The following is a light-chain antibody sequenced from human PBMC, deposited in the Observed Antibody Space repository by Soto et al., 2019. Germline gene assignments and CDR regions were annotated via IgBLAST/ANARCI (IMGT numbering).Light chain of an antibody. J-gene: IGKJ4*01. Sequence: DIQMTQSPSSLSASIGERATISCRASQSISNVLNWYQQKPGKSPQLLMYAASRLHSGVPPRFSGSGSGTDLTITISSLQPEDFAAYFCQQCYTTARFFGGGAKVE. CDR2: AAS. CDR1: QSISNV. V-gene: IGKV1-39*01. CDR3: QQCYTTARF.